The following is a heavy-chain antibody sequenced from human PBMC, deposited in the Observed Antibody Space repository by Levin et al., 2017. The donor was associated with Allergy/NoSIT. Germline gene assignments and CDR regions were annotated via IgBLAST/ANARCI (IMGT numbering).Heavy chain of an antibody. Sequence: SETLSLTCTVSGGSISSYYWSWIRQPPGKGLEWIGYIYYSGSTNYNPSLKSRVTISVDTSKNQFSLKLSSVTAADTAVYYCASSPLNWGWRYFDLWGRGTLVTVSS. CDR3: ASSPLNWGWRYFDL. CDR1: GGSISSYY. D-gene: IGHD7-27*01. V-gene: IGHV4-59*01. CDR2: IYYSGST. J-gene: IGHJ2*01.